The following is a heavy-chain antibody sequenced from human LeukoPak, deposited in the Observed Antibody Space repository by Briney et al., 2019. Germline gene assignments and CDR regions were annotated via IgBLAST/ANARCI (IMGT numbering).Heavy chain of an antibody. CDR3: ARIRVNAFDI. V-gene: IGHV4-59*01. J-gene: IGHJ3*02. CDR1: GGSISNYF. CDR2: IYYTGST. Sequence: SSETLSLTCTVSGGSISNYFWSWIRQPPGKGLEWIGYIYYTGSTNYNPSLKSRVTISVGTSKNQFSLKLSSVTAADTAVYYCARIRVNAFDIWGQGTMVTVSS. D-gene: IGHD3-10*01.